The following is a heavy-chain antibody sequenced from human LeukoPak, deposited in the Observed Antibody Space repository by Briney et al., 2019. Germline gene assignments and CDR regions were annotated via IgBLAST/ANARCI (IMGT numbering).Heavy chain of an antibody. D-gene: IGHD5-24*01. J-gene: IGHJ4*02. CDR1: GFTFSSYW. CDR3: ARRIQGMAPYYFDY. Sequence: GGSLRLSCTASGFTFSSYWMHWVLQAPGKGLLWVSRINSDGGSTSYADSVKGRFTISRDNAKNTLYLQMNSLRAEDTAVYYCARRIQGMAPYYFDYWGQGTLVTVSS. V-gene: IGHV3-74*01. CDR2: INSDGGST.